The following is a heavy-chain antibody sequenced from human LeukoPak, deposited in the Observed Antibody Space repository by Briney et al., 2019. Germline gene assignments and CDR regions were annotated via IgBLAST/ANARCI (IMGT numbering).Heavy chain of an antibody. Sequence: GGSLRLSCVASGFTFSTYWMSWVRQTPGKGLEWVVNIKQDESEEYYVGSVKGRFTVSRDNAKNSLSLHMNSLRAEDTAIYYCVRGESWAFDFWGQGTLVTVSS. V-gene: IGHV3-7*05. D-gene: IGHD1-26*01. CDR2: IKQDESEE. CDR3: VRGESWAFDF. J-gene: IGHJ4*02. CDR1: GFTFSTYW.